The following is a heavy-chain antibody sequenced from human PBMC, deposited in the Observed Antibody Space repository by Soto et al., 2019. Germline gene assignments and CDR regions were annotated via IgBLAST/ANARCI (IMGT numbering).Heavy chain of an antibody. CDR2: ILHNGNA. D-gene: IGHD6-19*01. Sequence: QVQLRESGPGLMRPSQTLYITCTVSGVSVTSTGYYWTWIRQSPGKGLEWLGYILHNGNADYSPSLETRLSIALDSCKNQFSLKVNSVSAADTAIYFRARDSAVSAEYNFDYLGQGAPVTVSS. CDR3: ARDSAVSAEYNFDY. J-gene: IGHJ4*02. V-gene: IGHV4-30-4*01. CDR1: GVSVTSTGYY.